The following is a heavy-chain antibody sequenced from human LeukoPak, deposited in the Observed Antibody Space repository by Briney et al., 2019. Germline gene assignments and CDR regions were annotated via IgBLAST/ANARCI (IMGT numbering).Heavy chain of an antibody. CDR3: ASSIAAAGRTGWFDP. Sequence: SSVKVSCKASGGTFSSYAISWVRQAPGQGLEWMERIIPILGIANYAQKFQGRVTITADKSTSTAYMELSSLRSEDTAVYYCASSIAAAGRTGWFDPWGQGTLVTVSS. CDR1: GGTFSSYA. CDR2: IIPILGIA. V-gene: IGHV1-69*04. D-gene: IGHD6-13*01. J-gene: IGHJ5*02.